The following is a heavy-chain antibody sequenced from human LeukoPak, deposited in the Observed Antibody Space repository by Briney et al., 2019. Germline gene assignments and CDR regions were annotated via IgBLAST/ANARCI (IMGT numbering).Heavy chain of an antibody. Sequence: PSETLSLTCTVSGGSISSGGYYWSWIRQHPGKGLEWIGYIYYSGSTYCNPSLKSRVTISVDTSKNQFSLKLSSVTAADTAVYYCAREETRYYYYYGMDVWGQGTTVTVSS. V-gene: IGHV4-31*03. CDR3: AREETRYYYYYGMDV. CDR1: GGSISSGGYY. CDR2: IYYSGST. J-gene: IGHJ6*02. D-gene: IGHD1-1*01.